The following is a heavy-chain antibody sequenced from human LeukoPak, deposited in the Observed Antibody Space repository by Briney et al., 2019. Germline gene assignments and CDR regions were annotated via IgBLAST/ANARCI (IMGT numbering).Heavy chain of an antibody. J-gene: IGHJ4*02. Sequence: SETLSLTCTVSGGSISSYYWRWIRQSAGNRLEWIGRIYPGEGIYATATTSYNPSFKSRVTMSGDTSKNQLSLKLSSVTAADTAVYYCARDPTTVTTIFDSWGQGILVTVSS. V-gene: IGHV4-4*07. D-gene: IGHD4-11*01. CDR1: GGSISSYY. CDR3: ARDPTTVTTIFDS. CDR2: IYPGEGIYATATT.